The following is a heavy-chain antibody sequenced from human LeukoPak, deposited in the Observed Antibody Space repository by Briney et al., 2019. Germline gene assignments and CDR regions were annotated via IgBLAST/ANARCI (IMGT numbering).Heavy chain of an antibody. Sequence: PSETLSLTCTVSGGSISSSNWWSWVRPPPGKGLEWIGEIYHSGSTNYNPSLKSRVTISVDNSKNQFSLKMSSVTAADTAVYYCAREGADRAAAGPDPYYYYGMDVWGQGTTVTVSS. V-gene: IGHV4-4*02. D-gene: IGHD6-13*01. CDR1: GGSISSSNW. CDR2: IYHSGST. J-gene: IGHJ6*02. CDR3: AREGADRAAAGPDPYYYYGMDV.